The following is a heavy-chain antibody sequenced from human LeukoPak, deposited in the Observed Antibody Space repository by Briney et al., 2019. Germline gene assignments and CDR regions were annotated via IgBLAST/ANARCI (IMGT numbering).Heavy chain of an antibody. J-gene: IGHJ6*03. D-gene: IGHD3-10*01. CDR3: ARGPHYYGSGSYYFLYYYYYMDV. V-gene: IGHV4-4*07. CDR1: GGSISSYY. Sequence: TSETLSLTCTVSGGSISSYYWSWIRQPAGKGLEWIGRIYTSGSTNYNPSLKSRVTISVDTSKNQFSLKLSSVTAADTAVYYCARGPHYYGSGSYYFLYYYYYMDVWGKGTTVTVSS. CDR2: IYTSGST.